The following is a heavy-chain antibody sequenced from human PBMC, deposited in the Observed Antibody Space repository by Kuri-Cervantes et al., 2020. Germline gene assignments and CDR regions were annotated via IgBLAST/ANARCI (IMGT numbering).Heavy chain of an antibody. CDR3: AREAVDTAMAPHYYYGMDV. CDR2: IYYTGTT. V-gene: IGHV4-39*02. CDR1: GDSIRGSTYF. Sequence: SETLSLTCTVSGDSIRGSTYFWGWIRQPPGKGLEWIGNIYYTGTTYYNPSLKSRVTISVDTSKNQFTLKLSSVTAADTAVYYCAREAVDTAMAPHYYYGMDVWGQGTTVTVSS. J-gene: IGHJ6*02. D-gene: IGHD5-18*01.